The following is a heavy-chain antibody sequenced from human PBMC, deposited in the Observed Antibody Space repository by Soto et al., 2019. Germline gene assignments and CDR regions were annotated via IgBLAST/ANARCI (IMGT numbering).Heavy chain of an antibody. D-gene: IGHD2-21*02. CDR1: GYTFTSYY. CDR2: INPSGGST. J-gene: IGHJ4*02. CDR3: ARALTAADY. V-gene: IGHV1-46*01. Sequence: QVQLMQSGAEVKKPGASVTISCKASGYTFTSYYIHWVRQAPRQGLEWMAIINPSGGSTNYAQKFKGRVTVTRDTSTSTVNMELSSLSSEDTAVYYCARALTAADYWGQGTLVTVSS.